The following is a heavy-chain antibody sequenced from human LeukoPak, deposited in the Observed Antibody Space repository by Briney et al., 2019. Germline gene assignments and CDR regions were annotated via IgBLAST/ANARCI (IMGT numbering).Heavy chain of an antibody. CDR3: AKAKGNYYDSSGYYYYDAFDI. Sequence: GGSLRLSCAASGFTFDDYAMHWVRQAPGKGLEWVSGISWNSGSIGYADSVKGRFTISRDNAKNSLYLQMNSLRAEDTALYYCAKAKGNYYDSSGYYYYDAFDIWGQGTMVTVSS. V-gene: IGHV3-9*01. D-gene: IGHD3-22*01. J-gene: IGHJ3*02. CDR1: GFTFDDYA. CDR2: ISWNSGSI.